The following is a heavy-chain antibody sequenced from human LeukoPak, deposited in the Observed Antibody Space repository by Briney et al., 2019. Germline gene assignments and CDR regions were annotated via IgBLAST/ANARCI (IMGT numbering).Heavy chain of an antibody. V-gene: IGHV1-69*05. Sequence: ASVKVSCXASGGTFSSYAISWVRQAPGQGLEWMGRIIPIFGTANYAQKFQGRVTITTDESTSTAYMELSSLRSEDTAVYYCAREVAGDRYFDYWGQGTLVTVSS. CDR1: GGTFSSYA. CDR2: IIPIFGTA. D-gene: IGHD6-19*01. CDR3: AREVAGDRYFDY. J-gene: IGHJ4*02.